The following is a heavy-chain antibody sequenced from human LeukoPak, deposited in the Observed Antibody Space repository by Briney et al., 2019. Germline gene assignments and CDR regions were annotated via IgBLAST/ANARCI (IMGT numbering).Heavy chain of an antibody. CDR2: ISAYNGNT. Sequence: ASVKVSCKASGYTFTSYGISWLRQAPGQGLEWMGWISAYNGNTNYAQKLQGRVTMTTDTSTSTAYMELRSLRSDDTAVYYCARYCSGGSCYSGPYYYYYYMDVWGKGTTVTVSS. J-gene: IGHJ6*03. V-gene: IGHV1-18*01. CDR3: ARYCSGGSCYSGPYYYYYYMDV. D-gene: IGHD2-15*01. CDR1: GYTFTSYG.